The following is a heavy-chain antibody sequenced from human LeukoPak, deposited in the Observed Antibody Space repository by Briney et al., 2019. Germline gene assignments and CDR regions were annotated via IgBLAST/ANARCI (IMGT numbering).Heavy chain of an antibody. CDR1: GFTFDDYA. Sequence: DRSLRLSCAASGFTFDDYAMHWVRQAPGKGLEWVSGISWNSGSIGYADSVKGRFTISRDNAKNSLYLQMNSLRAEDTALYYCAKLGELWGDWGQGTLVTVSS. J-gene: IGHJ4*02. CDR3: AKLGELWGD. D-gene: IGHD3-10*01. CDR2: ISWNSGSI. V-gene: IGHV3-9*01.